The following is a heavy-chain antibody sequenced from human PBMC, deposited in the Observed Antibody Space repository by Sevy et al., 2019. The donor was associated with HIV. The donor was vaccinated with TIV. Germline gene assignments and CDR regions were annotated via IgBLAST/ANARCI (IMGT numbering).Heavy chain of an antibody. CDR2: INSDDTSI. Sequence: GGSLRLSCEASGFPFSSHWMHWVRQGPGQGLVWVSGINSDDTSIPYADSVKGRFTISRDNVKNTLYLQMSSLRAEDTALYYCARGSAVAFDYWGQGTLVTVSP. CDR3: ARGSAVAFDY. D-gene: IGHD6-19*01. J-gene: IGHJ4*02. CDR1: GFPFSSHW. V-gene: IGHV3-74*01.